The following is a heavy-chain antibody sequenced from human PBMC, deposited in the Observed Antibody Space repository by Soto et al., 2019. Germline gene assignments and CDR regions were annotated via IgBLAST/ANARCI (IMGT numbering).Heavy chain of an antibody. Sequence: QLQLKESGSGLVRPSQTMSLTCAVSGVSISSGGYSWSWIRQPPGEGLEWIGYIYHSGSTYYNPSLKSRVTISVDRSKNQFFLKLSSVTAADTAVYYCARRRGFPYYYGMDVWGQGTTVTVSS. D-gene: IGHD5-12*01. CDR1: GVSISSGGYS. V-gene: IGHV4-30-2*01. J-gene: IGHJ6*02. CDR2: IYHSGST. CDR3: ARRRGFPYYYGMDV.